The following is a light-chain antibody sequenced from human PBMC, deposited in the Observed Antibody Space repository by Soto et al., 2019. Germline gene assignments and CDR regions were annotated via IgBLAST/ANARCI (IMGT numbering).Light chain of an antibody. CDR3: QQSYSTPQT. CDR2: AAS. J-gene: IGKJ1*01. V-gene: IGKV1-39*01. Sequence: DIQMTQSPSSLSASVGDRVTITCRASQSISSYLNWYQQKPGKAPKLLIYAASSLQSGVPSRFSGSGSGTDFTLTISSLQPEDFATYYCQQSYSTPQTFGQGTKVAMK. CDR1: QSISSY.